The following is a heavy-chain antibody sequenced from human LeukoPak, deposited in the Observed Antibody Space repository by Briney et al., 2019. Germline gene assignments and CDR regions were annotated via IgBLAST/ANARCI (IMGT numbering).Heavy chain of an antibody. CDR1: GGSISSSSYY. Sequence: SETLSLTCTVSGGSISSSSYYWGWIRQPPGKGLEWIGGMYYSGSTYYNPSLKSRVTISVDTSKKQFSLKVSSVTAADTAVFYCARLTRRGYYFDYWGQGTLVTVSS. CDR2: MYYSGST. CDR3: ARLTRRGYYFDY. D-gene: IGHD2-2*01. V-gene: IGHV4-39*01. J-gene: IGHJ4*02.